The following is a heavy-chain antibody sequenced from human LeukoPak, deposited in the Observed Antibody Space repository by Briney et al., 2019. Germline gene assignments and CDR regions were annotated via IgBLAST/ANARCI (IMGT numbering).Heavy chain of an antibody. CDR3: ARGNTYGDYVGPCRWFDP. D-gene: IGHD4-17*01. Sequence: PGGSLRLSCAASGFTLSSSAMNWVRQAPGKGLEWVSSINNVGSHIYYAGSVKGRFTISRDNTKNSLYLQMNSLRAEDTAVYYCARGNTYGDYVGPCRWFDPWGQGTLVTVSS. CDR1: GFTLSSSA. CDR2: INNVGSHI. V-gene: IGHV3-21*01. J-gene: IGHJ5*02.